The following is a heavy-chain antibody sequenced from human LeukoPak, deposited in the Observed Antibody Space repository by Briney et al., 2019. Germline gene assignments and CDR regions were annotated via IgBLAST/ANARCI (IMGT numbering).Heavy chain of an antibody. Sequence: PGGSLRLSCVASGFTFTTYEMTWVRQAPGEGLEWVSHISSSGSATYYADSVKGRFTISRDNARKSLYLQMSSLRAEDTALYYCARDPYSSSFFDCWGQGTLVTVSS. V-gene: IGHV3-48*03. J-gene: IGHJ5*01. CDR1: GFTFTTYE. CDR2: ISSSGSAT. CDR3: ARDPYSSSFFDC. D-gene: IGHD6-6*01.